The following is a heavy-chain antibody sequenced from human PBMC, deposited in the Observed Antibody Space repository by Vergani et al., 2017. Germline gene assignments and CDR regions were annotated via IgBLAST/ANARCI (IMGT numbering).Heavy chain of an antibody. V-gene: IGHV3-33*01. Sequence: QVQWVESGGGVGQPGRSLRLSCAAPGFTFKQYGMHWVRQALGKGLEWVAVTWYDGNNKQYADTVKGLFTISRDNSNSTMYLQMNRLRDVDTCVYYCAIDLRLLYNRFDPWGQGTLVTVSS. CDR1: GFTFKQYG. CDR3: AIDLRLLYNRFDP. CDR2: TWYDGNNK. D-gene: IGHD1-14*01. J-gene: IGHJ5*02.